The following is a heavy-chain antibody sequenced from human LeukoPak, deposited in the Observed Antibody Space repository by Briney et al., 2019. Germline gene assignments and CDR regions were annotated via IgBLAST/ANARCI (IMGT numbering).Heavy chain of an antibody. CDR1: GFTFSSYA. V-gene: IGHV3-23*01. D-gene: IGHD6-19*01. CDR2: ISGSGGST. CDR3: ARGIAVAGSPYFDY. Sequence: GGSLRLSCAASGFTFSSYAMSWVRQAPGKGLEWVSAISGSGGSTYYADSVKGRFTISRDNSKNTLYLQMNSLRAEDTAVYYCARGIAVAGSPYFDYWGQGTLVTVSS. J-gene: IGHJ4*02.